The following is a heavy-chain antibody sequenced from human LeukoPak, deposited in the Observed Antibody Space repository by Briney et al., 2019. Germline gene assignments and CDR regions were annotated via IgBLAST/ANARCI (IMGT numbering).Heavy chain of an antibody. Sequence: RTSETLSLTCTVSGGSISSGSYYWSWIRQPAGKGLEWIGRIYTRGSTNYNPSLKSRVTISVDTSKNQFSLKLSSVTAADTAVYYCAREGIADQLLFAANWFDPWGRGTLVTVSS. V-gene: IGHV4-61*02. D-gene: IGHD2-2*01. CDR2: IYTRGST. CDR1: GGSISSGSYY. CDR3: AREGIADQLLFAANWFDP. J-gene: IGHJ5*02.